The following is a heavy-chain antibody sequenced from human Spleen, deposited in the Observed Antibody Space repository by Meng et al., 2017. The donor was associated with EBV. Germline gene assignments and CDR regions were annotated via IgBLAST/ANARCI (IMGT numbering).Heavy chain of an antibody. CDR1: GGSISGHY. D-gene: IGHD3-10*01. V-gene: IGHV4-59*11. J-gene: IGHJ4*02. CDR3: ASDRGQNYY. Sequence: QVQRQESGPGLVKPSATLSLNCTVSGGSISGHYWIWIRQPPGKGLEWIGYIYYSGSTNYNPSFKSRVTISVDTSKNQFSQRLRSLTASDTAVYYCASDRGQNYYWGPGTLVTVSS. CDR2: IYYSGST.